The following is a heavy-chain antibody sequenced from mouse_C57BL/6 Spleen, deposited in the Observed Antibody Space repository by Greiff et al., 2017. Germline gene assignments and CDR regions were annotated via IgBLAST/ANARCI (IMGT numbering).Heavy chain of an antibody. CDR2: FHPYNDDT. Sequence: VKLVESGAELVKPGASVKMSCKASGYTFTTYPIEWMKQNHGKSLEWIGNFHPYNDDTKYNEKFKGKATLTVEKSSSTVYLELSRLTSDDSAVYYCARSARRGDYAMDYWGQGTSVTVSS. D-gene: IGHD2-12*01. V-gene: IGHV1-47*01. CDR3: ARSARRGDYAMDY. CDR1: GYTFTTYP. J-gene: IGHJ4*01.